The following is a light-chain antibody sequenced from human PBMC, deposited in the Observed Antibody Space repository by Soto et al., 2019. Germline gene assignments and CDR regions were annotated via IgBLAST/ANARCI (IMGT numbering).Light chain of an antibody. CDR3: SSYTSSSTRV. Sequence: QSVLTQPASVSGSPGQSITISRTGTSSDVDAYDYVSWYQQHPDKAPKLMIYEVSNRPSGVSNRFSGSKSVNTATLTISGLQADDEADYYCSSYTSSSTRVFGTGTKVTVL. CDR2: EVS. V-gene: IGLV2-14*03. CDR1: SSDVDAYDY. J-gene: IGLJ1*01.